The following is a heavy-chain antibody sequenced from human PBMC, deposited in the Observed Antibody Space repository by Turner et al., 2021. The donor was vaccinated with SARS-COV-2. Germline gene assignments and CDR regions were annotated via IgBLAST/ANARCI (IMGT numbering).Heavy chain of an antibody. J-gene: IGHJ4*02. V-gene: IGHV3-23*01. Sequence: EVQLLESGGGLVQPGGSLRLPCTASGLTFNNFGMSWVRQAPGKGREWVSTISGSGENTHYAESVKGRFTISRDNSKNTLYLQMNSLRAEDTAIYYCAKDAGVEESFFDYWGQGTLVTVSS. CDR2: ISGSGENT. CDR1: GLTFNNFG. D-gene: IGHD3-10*01. CDR3: AKDAGVEESFFDY.